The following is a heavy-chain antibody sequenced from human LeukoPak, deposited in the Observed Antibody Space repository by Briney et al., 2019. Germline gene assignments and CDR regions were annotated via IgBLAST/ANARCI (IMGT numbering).Heavy chain of an antibody. CDR2: ISGGAGST. Sequence: PGGSLRLSCAASGFTFSSYAMSWVRQAPGKGLEWVSTISGGAGSTYYAVSVKGRFTISRDNSKNTVCLQMNSLRAEDTAVYYCAKGGLNRFDYWGQGTRVTVSS. D-gene: IGHD1-14*01. CDR3: AKGGLNRFDY. J-gene: IGHJ4*02. V-gene: IGHV3-23*01. CDR1: GFTFSSYA.